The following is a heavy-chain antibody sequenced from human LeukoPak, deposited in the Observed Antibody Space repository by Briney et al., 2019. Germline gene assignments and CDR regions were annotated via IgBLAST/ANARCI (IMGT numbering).Heavy chain of an antibody. J-gene: IGHJ5*02. CDR1: GYTFTRDY. V-gene: IGHV1-46*01. CDR3: ARGTIEGFDP. CDR2: INPSGGSA. D-gene: IGHD1-7*01. Sequence: GASVKVSCKASGYTFTRDYIHWVRQVFGQGLEWMGIINPSGGSATYAQKFQGRVNMTREMSTSTVYMELSSLKSEDTAVYYCARGTIEGFDPWGQGTLVTVSS.